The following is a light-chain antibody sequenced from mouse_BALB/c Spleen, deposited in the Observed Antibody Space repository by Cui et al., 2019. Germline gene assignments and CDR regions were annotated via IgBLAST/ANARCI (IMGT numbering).Light chain of an antibody. CDR1: QDVSTA. CDR3: QQHYSTPWT. CDR2: WAS. Sequence: DIVMTQPHKLISTAGGARVSITRKASQDVSTAVAWYQQKPGQSPKLLIYWASTRHTGVPDRFTGSGSGTDYPLTISSVQAEDLALYYCQQHYSTPWTFGGGTKLEIK. J-gene: IGKJ1*01. V-gene: IGKV6-25*01.